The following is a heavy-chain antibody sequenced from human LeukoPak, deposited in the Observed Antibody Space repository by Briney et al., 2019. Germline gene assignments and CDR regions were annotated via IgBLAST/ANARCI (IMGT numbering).Heavy chain of an antibody. Sequence: GGSLRLSCAASGFTFSSYAMHWVRQAPGKGLEWVAVISYDGSNKYYADSVKGRFTIPRDNSKNTLYLQMNSLRAEDTAVYYCARGRYCSSTSCYPLTYYGMDVWGKGTTVTVSS. V-gene: IGHV3-30*04. CDR2: ISYDGSNK. J-gene: IGHJ6*04. CDR3: ARGRYCSSTSCYPLTYYGMDV. CDR1: GFTFSSYA. D-gene: IGHD2-2*01.